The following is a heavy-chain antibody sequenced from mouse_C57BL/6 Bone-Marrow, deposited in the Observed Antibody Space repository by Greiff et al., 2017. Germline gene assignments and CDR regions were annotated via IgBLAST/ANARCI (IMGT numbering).Heavy chain of an antibody. CDR2: ISNGGGST. Sequence: EVKLVESGGGLVQPGGSLKLSCAASGFTFSDYYMSWVRQTPEKRLEWVAYISNGGGSTYYPDTVKGRFTISRDNAKHTLYLQMSRLKSEDTAMYYCASGGYDYGFDYWGQGTTLTVSS. D-gene: IGHD2-4*01. J-gene: IGHJ2*01. V-gene: IGHV5-12*01. CDR3: ASGGYDYGFDY. CDR1: GFTFSDYY.